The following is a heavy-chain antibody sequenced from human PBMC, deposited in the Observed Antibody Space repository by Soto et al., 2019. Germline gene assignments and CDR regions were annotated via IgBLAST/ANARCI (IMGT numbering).Heavy chain of an antibody. CDR1: GYTFIGFY. V-gene: IGHV1-2*02. J-gene: IGHJ4*02. Sequence: ASVKVSCKATGYTFIGFYMHWVRQAPGQGVEWMEWRNPNSGGTKSTEKFQVRINMTRNTSISTAYMELSRLTADDTAVNYRANAAVTGTAGLDFWGQGTQVTVSS. D-gene: IGHD6-19*01. CDR3: ANAAVTGTAGLDF. CDR2: RNPNSGGT.